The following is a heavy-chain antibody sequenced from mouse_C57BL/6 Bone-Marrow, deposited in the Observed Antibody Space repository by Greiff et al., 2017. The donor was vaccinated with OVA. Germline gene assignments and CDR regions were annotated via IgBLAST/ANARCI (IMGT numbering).Heavy chain of an antibody. J-gene: IGHJ3*01. D-gene: IGHD1-1*01. V-gene: IGHV1-15*01. Sequence: VQLKESGAELVRPGASVTLSCKASGYTFTDYEMHWVKQTPVHGLEWIGAIDPETGGTAYNQKFKGKAILTADKSSSTAYMELRSLTSEDSAVYYCTRRYYYGSSSWFAYWGQGTLVTVSA. CDR2: IDPETGGT. CDR3: TRRYYYGSSSWFAY. CDR1: GYTFTDYE.